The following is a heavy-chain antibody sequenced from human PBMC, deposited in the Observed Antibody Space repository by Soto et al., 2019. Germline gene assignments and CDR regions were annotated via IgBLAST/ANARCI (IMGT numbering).Heavy chain of an antibody. CDR3: ARETPSFDS. CDR1: GFTFSDYP. V-gene: IGHV3-48*02. D-gene: IGHD2-15*01. J-gene: IGHJ4*02. Sequence: QLVESGGGLVQPGGSLRLSCAASGFTFSDYPMNWVRQAPGKGLEWVSSIRTISSAIYFADSVRGRFTISRDNARNSLCLQKSTPREAGTPVYYCARETPSFDSWGQGTLVTVSS. CDR2: IRTISSAI.